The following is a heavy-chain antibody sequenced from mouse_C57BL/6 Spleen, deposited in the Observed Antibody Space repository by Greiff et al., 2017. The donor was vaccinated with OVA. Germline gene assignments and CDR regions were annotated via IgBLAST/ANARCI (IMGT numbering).Heavy chain of an antibody. V-gene: IGHV1-62-2*01. CDR2: FYPGSGSI. Sequence: VKLVESGAELVKPGASVKLSCKASGYTFTEYTIHWVKQRSGQGLEWIGWFYPGSGSIKYNEKFKDKATLTADKSSSTVYMELSRLTSEDSAVYFCARHEEPGSSSYYYAMDYWGQGTSVTVSS. CDR3: ARHEEPGSSSYYYAMDY. D-gene: IGHD1-1*01. J-gene: IGHJ4*01. CDR1: GYTFTEYT.